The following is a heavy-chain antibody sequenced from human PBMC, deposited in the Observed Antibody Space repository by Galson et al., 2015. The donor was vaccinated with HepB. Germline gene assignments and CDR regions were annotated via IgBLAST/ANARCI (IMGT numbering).Heavy chain of an antibody. V-gene: IGHV4-39*01. CDR3: ARQVVTMVRGIIPDAFDI. D-gene: IGHD3-10*01. Sequence: ETLSLTCTVSGGSISSSSDFWGWIRQPPGKGLEWIGSISYSGSTYYNLSLKSRLTISVDTSKKQFSLKLSAVTAADTAVYYCARQVVTMVRGIIPDAFDIWGQGTMVTVSS. CDR1: GGSISSSSDF. CDR2: ISYSGST. J-gene: IGHJ3*02.